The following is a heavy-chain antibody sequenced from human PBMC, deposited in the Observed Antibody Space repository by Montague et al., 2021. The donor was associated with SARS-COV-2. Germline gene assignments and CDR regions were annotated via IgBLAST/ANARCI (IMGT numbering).Heavy chain of an antibody. D-gene: IGHD3-10*02. J-gene: IGHJ6*02. CDR3: ARVAELDVFSDYYFGLDV. Sequence: SETLSLTCSVSGGSLSSFYWSWIRQPPGKGLEYIGYIHYSGSTNFSPSLNSRVSISLDTSKNQFSLNLRSVTTADTAVYYCARVAELDVFSDYYFGLDVGAKGPRSSSP. V-gene: IGHV4-59*01. CDR1: GGSLSSFY. CDR2: IHYSGST.